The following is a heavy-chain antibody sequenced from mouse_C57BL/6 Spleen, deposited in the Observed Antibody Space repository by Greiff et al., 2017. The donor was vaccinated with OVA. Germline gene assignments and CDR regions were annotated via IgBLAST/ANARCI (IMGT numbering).Heavy chain of an antibody. CDR1: GFTFSDYY. Sequence: EVKLMESGGGLVQPGGSLKLSCAASGFTFSDYYMYWVRQTPEKRLEWVAYISNGGGSTYYPDTVKGRFTISRDNANNTLYLQMSRLKSEDTAMYYCARHRDGPFDYWGQGTTLTVSA. J-gene: IGHJ2*01. CDR2: ISNGGGST. CDR3: ARHRDGPFDY. V-gene: IGHV5-12*01. D-gene: IGHD2-3*01.